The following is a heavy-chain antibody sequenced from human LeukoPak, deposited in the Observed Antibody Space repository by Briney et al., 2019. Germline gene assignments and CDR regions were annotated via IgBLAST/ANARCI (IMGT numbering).Heavy chain of an antibody. J-gene: IGHJ5*02. V-gene: IGHV4-38-2*02. CDR2: IYHSGTT. D-gene: IGHD1-26*01. Sequence: SETLSLTCTVSAYSISDGFVWGFIRQPPGKGLEWIASIYHSGTTYYNPSLRSRVTMSVDASNNQFSLKLSSVTAADTAMYFCTRLSHVAGAPKVSWFDPWGQGTLVTVSS. CDR3: TRLSHVAGAPKVSWFDP. CDR1: AYSISDGFV.